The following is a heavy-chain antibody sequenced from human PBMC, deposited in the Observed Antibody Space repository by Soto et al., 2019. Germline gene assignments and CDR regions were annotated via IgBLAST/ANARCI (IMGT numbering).Heavy chain of an antibody. CDR3: AKDLYDSSGYYYGAGSVDY. V-gene: IGHV3-23*01. Sequence: LRLSCAASGFTFSSYAMSWVRQAPGKGLEWVSAISGSGGSTYSADSVKGRFTISRDNSKNTLYLQMNSLRAEDTAVYYCAKDLYDSSGYYYGAGSVDYWGQGTLVTVSS. CDR1: GFTFSSYA. CDR2: ISGSGGST. D-gene: IGHD3-22*01. J-gene: IGHJ4*02.